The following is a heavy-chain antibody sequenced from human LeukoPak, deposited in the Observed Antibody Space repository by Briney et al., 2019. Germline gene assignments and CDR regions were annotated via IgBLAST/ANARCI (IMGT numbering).Heavy chain of an antibody. CDR1: GYTFTDYY. CDR3: ATEPTYYDILTGYYSRGWFDP. CDR2: INPNSGGT. D-gene: IGHD3-9*01. J-gene: IGHJ5*02. Sequence: ASVTVSFKASGYTFTDYYMHWVRQAPGQGLEWMGWINPNSGGTNYAQKFQGRVTMTRDTAISTAYMELSRLRSDDTAVYYCATEPTYYDILTGYYSRGWFDPWGQGTLVTVSS. V-gene: IGHV1-2*02.